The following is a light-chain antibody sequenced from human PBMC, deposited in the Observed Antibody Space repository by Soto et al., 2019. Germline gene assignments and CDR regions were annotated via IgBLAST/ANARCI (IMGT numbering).Light chain of an antibody. J-gene: IGKJ5*01. CDR3: QQRSSWPPIT. CDR2: DAS. V-gene: IGKV3-11*01. CDR1: QSVSSSY. Sequence: EIVLTQSPGTLSLSPGERATLSCGASQSVSSSYVAWYQHKPGQAPRLLIYDASNRATGIPARFSGSGSGTDFTLTISSLEPEDFAVYYCQQRSSWPPITFGQGTRLEIK.